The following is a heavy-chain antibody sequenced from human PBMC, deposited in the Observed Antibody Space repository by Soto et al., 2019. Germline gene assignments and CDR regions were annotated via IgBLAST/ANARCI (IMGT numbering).Heavy chain of an antibody. Sequence: EVQLLDSGGGLVQPGGSLRLSCAASGFTFSTYAMSWVRQAPGEGLEWVSTISGSGGSAYYADSVKGRFTIFRYNSKHTLYLQINTLRADDTAVYYCSSHTRLPNYYYYYGVDVWGQGTTVTVSS. D-gene: IGHD2-2*01. CDR3: SSHTRLPNYYYYYGVDV. J-gene: IGHJ6*02. V-gene: IGHV3-23*01. CDR1: GFTFSTYA. CDR2: ISGSGGSA.